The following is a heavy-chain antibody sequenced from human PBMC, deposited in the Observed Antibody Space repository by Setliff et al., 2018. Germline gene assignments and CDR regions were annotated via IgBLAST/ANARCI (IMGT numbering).Heavy chain of an antibody. V-gene: IGHV4-39*01. J-gene: IGHJ4*02. CDR1: GGSISNSDYY. CDR3: ARHRPNLPFDA. CDR2: VYYSGDT. Sequence: PSEPLSLTCSVSGGSISNSDYYWDWIRQPPGKGLEWIGRVYYSGDTYYIPSLLSRVTISVDTSKNQFSLKLSSVTAADTSVYFCARHRPNLPFDAWGQGALVTVSS. D-gene: IGHD7-27*01.